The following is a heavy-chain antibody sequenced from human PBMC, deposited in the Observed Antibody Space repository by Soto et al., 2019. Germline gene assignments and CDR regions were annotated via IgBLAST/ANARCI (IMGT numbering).Heavy chain of an antibody. V-gene: IGHV3-23*01. Sequence: EVQLLESGGDLVQPGRSLRLSCAASGFTFSGYAMSWVRQAPGKGLEWVSVIHGGGNSAYYADSVKGRFTISRDNSKNDLYLHISSLRGEHTAVYYCAKNRARVTTSSHFDYWGQGTLVSVSS. D-gene: IGHD4-17*01. CDR3: AKNRARVTTSSHFDY. CDR2: IHGGGNSA. CDR1: GFTFSGYA. J-gene: IGHJ4*02.